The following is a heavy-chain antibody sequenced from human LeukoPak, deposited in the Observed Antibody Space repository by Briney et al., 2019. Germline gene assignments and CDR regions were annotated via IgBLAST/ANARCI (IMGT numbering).Heavy chain of an antibody. J-gene: IGHJ6*03. Sequence: PSETLSLTCTVSGGSISSYYWSWIRQPPGKGLEWIGYIYYSGSTNYNPSLKSRVTISVDTSKNQFSLKLSSVTAADTAVYYCARAAYYGSGSYPYYYYYMDVWGKGTTVTISS. D-gene: IGHD3-10*01. CDR3: ARAAYYGSGSYPYYYYYMDV. CDR2: IYYSGST. CDR1: GGSISSYY. V-gene: IGHV4-59*01.